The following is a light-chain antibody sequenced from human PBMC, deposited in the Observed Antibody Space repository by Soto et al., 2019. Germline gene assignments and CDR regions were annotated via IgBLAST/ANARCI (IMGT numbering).Light chain of an antibody. CDR1: SSDIGGYHY. CDR2: EVS. J-gene: IGLJ3*02. Sequence: QSVLTQPPSASGSPGQSVTISCTGTSSDIGGYHYVSWYQQHPGKAPKLIIYEVSKRPSGVPDRFSGSKSGNTASLTVSGLQAEDEADYYCSSYAGSNNLVFAGGTKLTVL. CDR3: SSYAGSNNLV. V-gene: IGLV2-8*01.